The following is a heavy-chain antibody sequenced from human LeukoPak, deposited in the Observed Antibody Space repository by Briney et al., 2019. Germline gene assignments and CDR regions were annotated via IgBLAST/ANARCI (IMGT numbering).Heavy chain of an antibody. V-gene: IGHV3-21*01. D-gene: IGHD3-10*01. J-gene: IGHJ6*02. CDR3: ARDARDYYGSGGYYGMDV. CDR2: ISISSSYI. Sequence: GPCLRLACAASGSSFSSACMGCASQQAGGGMGWVSSISISSSYIYYAASVKGRSTISRDNAKNSLYQQMNSLRAEDTAVYYCARDARDYYGSGGYYGMDVWGQGTTVTVSS. CDR1: GSSFSSAC.